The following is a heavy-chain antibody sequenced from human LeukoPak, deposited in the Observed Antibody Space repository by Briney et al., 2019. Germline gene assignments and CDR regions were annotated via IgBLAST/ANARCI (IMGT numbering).Heavy chain of an antibody. D-gene: IGHD6-13*01. CDR1: GFTFSSYG. V-gene: IGHV3-30*18. CDR2: LSYDGSNK. CDR3: AKSDYSSSWTPHFDY. Sequence: GGSLRLSYAASGFTFSSYGMHWVRQAPGEGLEWVAVLSYDGSNKRYADSVKGRFTISRDNSKNTLYLEMNSLRAEDTAVYYCAKSDYSSSWTPHFDYWGQGTLVTVSS. J-gene: IGHJ4*02.